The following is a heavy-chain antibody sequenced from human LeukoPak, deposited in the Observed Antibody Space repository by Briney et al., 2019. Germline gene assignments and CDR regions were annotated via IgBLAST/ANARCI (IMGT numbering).Heavy chain of an antibody. J-gene: IGHJ4*02. CDR3: AKDQGSRIATAGAFDY. CDR2: ISGGGSTT. D-gene: IGHD6-13*01. Sequence: GGSLRLSCAASGFIFSSYAMNWVRQAPGKGLEWVAVISGGGSTTIYADSVKGRFTISRDDSKKTLYLQMNSLRAEDTAVYYCAKDQGSRIATAGAFDYWGQGTLVTVSS. V-gene: IGHV3-23*01. CDR1: GFIFSSYA.